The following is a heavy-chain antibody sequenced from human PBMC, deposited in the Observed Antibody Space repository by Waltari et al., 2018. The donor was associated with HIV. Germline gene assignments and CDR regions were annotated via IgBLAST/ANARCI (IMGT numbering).Heavy chain of an antibody. V-gene: IGHV1-24*01. CDR3: ATVMITFGGASNWFDP. Sequence: QVQLVQSGAEVKKPGASVKVSCKVSGYTLTELSMHWVRQAPGKGLEWMGGFDPEDGETIYAQKFQGRVTMTEDTSTDTAYMELSSLRSEDTAVYYCATVMITFGGASNWFDPWGQGTLVTVSS. D-gene: IGHD3-16*01. CDR1: GYTLTELS. J-gene: IGHJ5*02. CDR2: FDPEDGET.